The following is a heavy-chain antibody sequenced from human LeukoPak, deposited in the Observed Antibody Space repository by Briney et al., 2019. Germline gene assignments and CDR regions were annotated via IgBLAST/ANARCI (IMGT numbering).Heavy chain of an antibody. D-gene: IGHD6-19*01. J-gene: IGHJ6*01. CDR2: ISYDGSNK. Sequence: GGSLRLSCAASGFTFSSYAMHWVRQAPGKGLGWVAVISYDGSNKYYADSVKGRFTISRDNSKNTLYLQMNSLRAEDTAVYYCARDRSSGWYVYYYGMDVWGQGPTVTVSS. CDR1: GFTFSSYA. V-gene: IGHV3-30-3*01. CDR3: ARDRSSGWYVYYYGMDV.